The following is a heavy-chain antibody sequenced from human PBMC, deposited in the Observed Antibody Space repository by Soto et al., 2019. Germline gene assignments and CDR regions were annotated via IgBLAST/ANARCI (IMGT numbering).Heavy chain of an antibody. CDR3: AKRDDGSSWYYYYYYGMDV. Sequence: GGSLRLSCAASGFTFSSYGMHWVRQAPGKGLEWVAVISYDGSNKYYADSVKGRFTISRDNSKNTLYLQMNSLRAEDTAVYYCAKRDDGSSWYYYYYYGMDVWGQGTTVTVSS. J-gene: IGHJ6*02. V-gene: IGHV3-30*18. CDR2: ISYDGSNK. CDR1: GFTFSSYG. D-gene: IGHD6-13*01.